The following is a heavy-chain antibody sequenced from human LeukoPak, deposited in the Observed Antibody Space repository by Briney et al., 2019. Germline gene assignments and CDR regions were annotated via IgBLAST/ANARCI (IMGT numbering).Heavy chain of an antibody. D-gene: IGHD1-26*01. CDR2: INPNSCGT. V-gene: IGHV1-2*02. CDR1: RYIFTGYY. CDR3: ARERVGATWGAFDI. Sequence: ASVKVSRKASRYIFTGYYMHWVRQAPGQGREWMGWINPNSCGTNYAQKCQGRVTMTRDTSISTAHMELSRLRADDTAVYYCARERVGATWGAFDIWAQGTMVSVSS. J-gene: IGHJ3*02.